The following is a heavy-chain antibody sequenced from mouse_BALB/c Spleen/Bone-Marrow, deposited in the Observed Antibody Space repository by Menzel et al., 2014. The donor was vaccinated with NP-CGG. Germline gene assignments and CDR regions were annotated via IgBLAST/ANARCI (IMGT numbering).Heavy chain of an antibody. V-gene: IGHV7-3*02. CDR3: ARDADVCVRFAY. CDR1: GFTFTDYY. Sequence: EVKLMESGGGLVQPGGSLRLSCATSGFTFTDYYMSWVRQPPGKGLEWMGFISNKANGYKSDHSVTVKGRFTISRDNSQSILYLQMNSLRAEDSATYYCARDADVCVRFAYWGQGTLVTVSS. D-gene: IGHD6-1*01. CDR2: ISNKANGYKS. J-gene: IGHJ3*01.